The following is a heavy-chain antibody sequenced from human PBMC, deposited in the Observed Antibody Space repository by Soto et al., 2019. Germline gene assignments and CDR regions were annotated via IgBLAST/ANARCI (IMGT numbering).Heavy chain of an antibody. V-gene: IGHV3-30*03. CDR1: GFTFSSYG. D-gene: IGHD6-19*01. CDR2: ISHDGSNK. Sequence: QVQLVESGGGVVQPGRSLRLSCAASGFTFSSYGMHWVRQAPGKGLEWVAVISHDGSNKKYVASVKGRFTISRDTSRNKLLLQMNLLRAEDTALFYCARDRLRAGGLVPIALDAFDTWGQGTMVTVSS. J-gene: IGHJ3*02. CDR3: ARDRLRAGGLVPIALDAFDT.